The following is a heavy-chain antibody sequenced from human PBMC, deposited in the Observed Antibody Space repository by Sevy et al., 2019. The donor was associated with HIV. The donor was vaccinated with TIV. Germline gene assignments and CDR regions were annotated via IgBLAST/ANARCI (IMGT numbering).Heavy chain of an antibody. Sequence: SETLSLTCTISGGSISSSSYYWGWIRQPPGKGLEWMGSLYSTGATSYNPSLESRVTVSAETSRNRFYLKLDSVSAAATAVYYCATPLPSGWYEGTGGYFDLWGRGTLVTVSS. CDR1: GGSISSSSYY. D-gene: IGHD6-19*01. J-gene: IGHJ2*01. CDR2: LYSTGAT. V-gene: IGHV4-39*01. CDR3: ATPLPSGWYEGTGGYFDL.